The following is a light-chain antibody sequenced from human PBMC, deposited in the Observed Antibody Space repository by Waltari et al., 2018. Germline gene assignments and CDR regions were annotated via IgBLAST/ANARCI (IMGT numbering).Light chain of an antibody. J-gene: IGKJ2*01. CDR1: QSISSY. CDR3: QQSYSTPRT. Sequence: DIQMTQSPSSLSASVGDRVTITCRASQSISSYLNWYQQKPGKAPKRLIYAASSLQSGVPSRFGGSGSGTDFTLTISSLQPEDFATYYCQQSYSTPRTFGQGTKLEIK. V-gene: IGKV1-39*01. CDR2: AAS.